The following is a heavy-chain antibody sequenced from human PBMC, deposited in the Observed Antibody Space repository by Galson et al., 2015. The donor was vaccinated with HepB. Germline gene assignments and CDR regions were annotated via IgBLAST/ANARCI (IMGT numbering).Heavy chain of an antibody. V-gene: IGHV3-21*01. CDR2: ISSSSSYI. Sequence: SLRLSCAASGFTFSSYSMNWVRQAPGKGLEWVSSISSSSSYIYYADSVKGRFTISRDNAKNSLYLQMNSLRAEDTAVYYCAGAYYYDSSGPPRNRYYYGMDVWGQGTTVTVSS. CDR1: GFTFSSYS. J-gene: IGHJ6*02. CDR3: AGAYYYDSSGPPRNRYYYGMDV. D-gene: IGHD3-22*01.